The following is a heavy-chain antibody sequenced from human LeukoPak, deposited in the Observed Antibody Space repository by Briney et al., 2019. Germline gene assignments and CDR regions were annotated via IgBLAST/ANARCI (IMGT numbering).Heavy chain of an antibody. CDR1: GGSISSYY. V-gene: IGHV4-59*01. Sequence: PSETLSLTCTVSGGSISSYYWSWIRQPPGKGLERIGYIYYSGSTNYNPPLKSRVTISVDTSKNQFSLKLSSVTAADTAVYYCARVANCSGGSCYYYYYYYYMDVWGKGTTVTVSS. D-gene: IGHD2-15*01. J-gene: IGHJ6*03. CDR2: IYYSGST. CDR3: ARVANCSGGSCYYYYYYYYMDV.